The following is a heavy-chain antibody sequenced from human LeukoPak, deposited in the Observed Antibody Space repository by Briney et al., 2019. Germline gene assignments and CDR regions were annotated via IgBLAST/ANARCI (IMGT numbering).Heavy chain of an antibody. Sequence: ASVKVSCKASGYTFNANYIHWVRQAPGQGLEWMGIINPSGGSTSYAEKFQGRVTMTRDTSTTTVYMELRSLRSEDTAVYYCARDPVFSGSGSYRFDPWGQGTLVTVSS. V-gene: IGHV1-46*02. CDR1: GYTFNANY. CDR3: ARDPVFSGSGSYRFDP. CDR2: INPSGGST. D-gene: IGHD3-10*01. J-gene: IGHJ5*02.